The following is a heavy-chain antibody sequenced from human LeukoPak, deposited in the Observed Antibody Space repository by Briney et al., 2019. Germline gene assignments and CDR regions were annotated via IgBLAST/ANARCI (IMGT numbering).Heavy chain of an antibody. D-gene: IGHD1-26*01. V-gene: IGHV3-30*04. CDR1: GFTFSGED. Sequence: GASLRLSCTGSGFTFSGEDIHWVRQAPGKGLEWLAVISGHGHIEIYTDSVKGRFTISRDNSKNTLYLQMNSLRAEDTAVYYCARGPPVVGATAAFPFDYWGQGTLVTVSS. CDR3: ARGPPVVGATAAFPFDY. CDR2: ISGHGHIE. J-gene: IGHJ4*02.